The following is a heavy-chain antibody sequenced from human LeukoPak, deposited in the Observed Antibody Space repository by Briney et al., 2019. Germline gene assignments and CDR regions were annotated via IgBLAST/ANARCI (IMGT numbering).Heavy chain of an antibody. V-gene: IGHV3-23*01. CDR1: GFTFSNYA. CDR3: ACRKDYFEY. Sequence: YPGGSLRLSCTASGFTFSNYAMSWVRQAPGKGLEWVSSTSSGGGSTYYADSVKGRFTISRDNSKNILYLQMNNLRAEDTAVYYCACRKDYFEYWGLGTLVTVSS. D-gene: IGHD2-15*01. CDR2: TSSGGGST. J-gene: IGHJ4*02.